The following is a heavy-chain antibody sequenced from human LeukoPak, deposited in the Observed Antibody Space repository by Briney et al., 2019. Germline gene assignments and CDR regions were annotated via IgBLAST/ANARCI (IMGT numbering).Heavy chain of an antibody. V-gene: IGHV4-59*08. CDR3: ARGGTVTTAPTNFDY. D-gene: IGHD4-17*01. Sequence: SETLSLTCTVSGGSISSYYWSWIRQPPGKGLEWIGYIYYSGSTNYNPSLKSRVTISVDTSKNQFSLKLSSVTAADTAVYYCARGGTVTTAPTNFDYWGQGTLVTVSS. CDR1: GGSISSYY. CDR2: IYYSGST. J-gene: IGHJ4*02.